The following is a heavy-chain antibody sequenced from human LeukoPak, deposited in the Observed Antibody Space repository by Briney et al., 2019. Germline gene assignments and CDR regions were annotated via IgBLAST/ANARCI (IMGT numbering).Heavy chain of an antibody. CDR1: GFTFSSYA. D-gene: IGHD2/OR15-2a*01. V-gene: IGHV3-23*01. J-gene: IGHJ4*02. Sequence: GGSLRLSCAASGFTFSSYAMRWVRQAPGKGLEWVSAISGRGGSTYYADSVKGRFTISRDNSKNTLYLQMNSLRAEDTAVYYCAKPQVTVLRGTDYWGQGTLVTVSS. CDR2: ISGRGGST. CDR3: AKPQVTVLRGTDY.